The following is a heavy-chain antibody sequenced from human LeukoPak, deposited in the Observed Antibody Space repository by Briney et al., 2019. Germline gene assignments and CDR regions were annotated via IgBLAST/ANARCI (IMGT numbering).Heavy chain of an antibody. D-gene: IGHD7-27*01. CDR2: MKSNNGHT. CDR1: GYTFTSFD. Sequence: ASVKVSCKASGYTFTSFDFNWVRQATGQGLEWMGWMKSNNGHTGYAQKFQGRVTMTRDTSISAAYMELSSLTFEDTAVYYCARGPPNWGMVGYWGQGTLVTVSS. CDR3: ARGPPNWGMVGY. V-gene: IGHV1-8*01. J-gene: IGHJ4*02.